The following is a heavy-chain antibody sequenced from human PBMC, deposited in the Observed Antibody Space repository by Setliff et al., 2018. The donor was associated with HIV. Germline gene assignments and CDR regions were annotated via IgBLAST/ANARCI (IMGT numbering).Heavy chain of an antibody. CDR2: IYTSGST. D-gene: IGHD1-26*01. Sequence: LSLTCSVSGGSISSGSYYWSWIRQPAGKGLEWIGHIYTSGSTNYNPSLKSRVTMSVDTSKNQFSLKLSSVTAADTARYYCARLVGAGHYYYYMDVWGKGTTVTVSS. CDR1: GGSISSGSYY. CDR3: ARLVGAGHYYYYMDV. J-gene: IGHJ6*03. V-gene: IGHV4-61*09.